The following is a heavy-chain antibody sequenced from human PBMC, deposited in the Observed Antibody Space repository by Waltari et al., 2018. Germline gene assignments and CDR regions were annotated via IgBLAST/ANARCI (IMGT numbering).Heavy chain of an antibody. CDR1: GFTFSSYS. CDR2: ISSSSSTI. J-gene: IGHJ1*01. D-gene: IGHD3-10*01. Sequence: EVQLVESGGGLVQPGGSLRLSWAASGFTFSSYSMNWVRQAPGKGLEWVSYISSSSSTIYYADSVKGRFTISRDNAKNSLYLQMNSLRAEDTAVYYCARSDHYGSGSYLGYFQHWGQGTLVTVSS. CDR3: ARSDHYGSGSYLGYFQH. V-gene: IGHV3-48*01.